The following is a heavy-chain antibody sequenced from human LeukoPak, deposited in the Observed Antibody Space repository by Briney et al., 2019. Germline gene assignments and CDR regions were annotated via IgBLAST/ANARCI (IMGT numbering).Heavy chain of an antibody. J-gene: IGHJ4*02. V-gene: IGHV3-48*01. D-gene: IGHD4-17*01. CDR3: ARDYYGDYYFDN. CDR1: GLTFSTYS. CDR2: ITSSSNI. Sequence: PGESLRLSCAASGLTFSTYSMNWVRQAPGKGLEWISYITSSSNIYYADSVKGRFTISRDNAKNSLYLQMNSLRAEDTAVYYCARDYYGDYYFDNWGQGTLVTVSS.